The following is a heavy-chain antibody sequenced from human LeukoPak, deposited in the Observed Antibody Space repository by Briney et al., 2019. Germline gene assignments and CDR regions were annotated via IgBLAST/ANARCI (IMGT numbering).Heavy chain of an antibody. Sequence: SETLSLTCTVSGGSISSYYWSWIRQPPGKGLEWIGYIYYSGSTNYNPSLKSRVTISVDTSKNQFSLKLSSVTAADTAVYYCARQWLSGFDYWGQGTLVTVSS. V-gene: IGHV4-59*08. CDR3: ARQWLSGFDY. D-gene: IGHD5-12*01. CDR1: GGSISSYY. J-gene: IGHJ4*02. CDR2: IYYSGST.